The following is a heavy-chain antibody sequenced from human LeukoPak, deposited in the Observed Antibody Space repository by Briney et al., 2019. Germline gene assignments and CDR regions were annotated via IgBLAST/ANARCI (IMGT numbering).Heavy chain of an antibody. J-gene: IGHJ4*02. V-gene: IGHV3-23*01. CDR2: ISGSGGST. Sequence: PGGSLRLSCAASGFTFSSHAMSWVRQAPGKGLEWVSAISGSGGSTYYADSVKGRFTISRDNSKNTLYLQMNSLRAEDTAVYYCAKPLNDYVWGSYYYWGQGTLVTVSS. D-gene: IGHD3-16*01. CDR1: GFTFSSHA. CDR3: AKPLNDYVWGSYYY.